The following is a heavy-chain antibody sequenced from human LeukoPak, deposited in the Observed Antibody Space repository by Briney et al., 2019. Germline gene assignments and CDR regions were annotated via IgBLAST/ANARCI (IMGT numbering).Heavy chain of an antibody. CDR3: ARAPYYDFWSGYPRNYYMDV. CDR2: IYYSGST. J-gene: IGHJ6*03. V-gene: IGHV4-59*01. CDR1: GGSISSYY. D-gene: IGHD3-3*01. Sequence: SETLSLTCTVSGGSISSYYWSWIRQPPGKGLEWIGYIYYSGSTNYNPSLKSRVTISVDTSKNQFSLKLSSVTAADTAVYYCARAPYYDFWSGYPRNYYMDVWGKGTTVTASS.